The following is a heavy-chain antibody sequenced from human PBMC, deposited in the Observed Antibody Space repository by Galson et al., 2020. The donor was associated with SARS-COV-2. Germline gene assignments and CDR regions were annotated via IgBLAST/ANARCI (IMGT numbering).Heavy chain of an antibody. Sequence: SETLSLTCTVSGGSVSSGSYYWSWIRQPPGKGLEWTGYIYYSGSTNYNPSLKSRVTISVDTSKNQFSLKLSSVTAADTAVYYCARETGFKGNYDILTDNWFDPWGQGTLVTVSS. CDR3: ARETGFKGNYDILTDNWFDP. CDR1: GGSVSSGSYY. CDR2: IYYSGST. D-gene: IGHD3-9*01. V-gene: IGHV4-61*01. J-gene: IGHJ5*02.